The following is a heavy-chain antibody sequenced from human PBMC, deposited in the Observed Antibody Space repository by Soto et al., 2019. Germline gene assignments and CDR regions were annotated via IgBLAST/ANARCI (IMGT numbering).Heavy chain of an antibody. CDR3: ARAQRWDLLEANWFDP. Sequence: QVQLVQSGAEVKTPGSSVKVSCKASGGTFSSYAISWVRQAPGQGLEWMGGIIPIFGTANYAQKFQGRVTITADESTSNAYRELSRLRSEDRAGYYCARAQRWDLLEANWFDPWGQGTLVTVSS. CDR2: IIPIFGTA. V-gene: IGHV1-69*01. J-gene: IGHJ5*02. D-gene: IGHD1-26*01. CDR1: GGTFSSYA.